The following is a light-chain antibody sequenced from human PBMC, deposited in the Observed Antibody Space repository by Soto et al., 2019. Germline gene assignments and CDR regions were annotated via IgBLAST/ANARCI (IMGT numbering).Light chain of an antibody. CDR3: QQYNNWPPLT. J-gene: IGKJ4*01. V-gene: IGKV3-15*01. Sequence: EIVMTQSPATLSVSPGERATLSCRASQSVNSNLAWYQQKPGQAPRLLIYRASTRATGIPVRFSGSGSGTDFTRTISSLQSEDFAVYYCQQYNNWPPLTFGGGTKVEIK. CDR2: RAS. CDR1: QSVNSN.